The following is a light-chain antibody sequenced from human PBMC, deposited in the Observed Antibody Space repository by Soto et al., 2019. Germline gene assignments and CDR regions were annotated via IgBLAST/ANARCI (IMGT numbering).Light chain of an antibody. CDR2: LNSDGSH. J-gene: IGLJ2*01. Sequence: QPVLTQSPSASASLGASVKLTCTLSSGHSSYAIAWLKQQPEKGPRYLMKLNSDGSHSKGDGIPDRFSGSSSGAERYLTISSLQSEDEADYYCQTWGTGGVVFGGGTKLTVL. V-gene: IGLV4-69*01. CDR3: QTWGTGGVV. CDR1: SGHSSYA.